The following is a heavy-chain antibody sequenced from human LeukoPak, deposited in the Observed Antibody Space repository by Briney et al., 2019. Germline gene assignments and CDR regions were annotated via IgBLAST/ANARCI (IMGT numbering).Heavy chain of an antibody. J-gene: IGHJ1*01. D-gene: IGHD3-22*01. Sequence: GGSLALSCAASGFTFSSYWMHWVRQAPGKGLVWVSRIKRWGSTNYAESVKGRFTISRDNAKNTLSLQMNSLRAEDTGVYYCARAPSEIGGYYPEYFRHWGQGTLVTVSS. V-gene: IGHV3-74*01. CDR2: IKRWGST. CDR1: GFTFSSYW. CDR3: ARAPSEIGGYYPEYFRH.